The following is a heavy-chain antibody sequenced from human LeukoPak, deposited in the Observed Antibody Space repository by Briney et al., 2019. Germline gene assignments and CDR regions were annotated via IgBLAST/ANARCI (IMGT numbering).Heavy chain of an antibody. V-gene: IGHV4-4*09. J-gene: IGHJ3*02. CDR1: GSSIGTYS. CDR2: IYTTGST. D-gene: IGHD5-24*01. CDR3: ARHRAEMATITDDTFDM. Sequence: SETLSLTCTVSGSSIGTYSRSWIRHPPGKGVEWIGYIYTTGSTHYNTSLKSRVTMSLDTSKNQFSLRLTSVTAADTAVFYCARHRAEMATITDDTFDMWGRGTMVTVSS.